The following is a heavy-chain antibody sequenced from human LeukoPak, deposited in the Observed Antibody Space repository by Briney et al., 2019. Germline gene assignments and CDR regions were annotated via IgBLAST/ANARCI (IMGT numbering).Heavy chain of an antibody. CDR2: ISWNSGSI. D-gene: IGHD6-13*01. Sequence: GGSLRLSCAASGFTFDDYAMHWVRQAPGKGLEWVSGISWNSGSIGYADSVKGRFTISRDNAKNSLYLQMNSLRAEDTASYYCAKDMSPAAGTGDYYYGMDVWGQGTTVTVSS. CDR3: AKDMSPAAGTGDYYYGMDV. V-gene: IGHV3-9*01. CDR1: GFTFDDYA. J-gene: IGHJ6*02.